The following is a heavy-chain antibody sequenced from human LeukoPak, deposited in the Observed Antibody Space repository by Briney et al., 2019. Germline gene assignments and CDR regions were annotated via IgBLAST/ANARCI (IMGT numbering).Heavy chain of an antibody. V-gene: IGHV3-74*01. J-gene: IGHJ4*02. CDR3: AGALGYFDF. Sequence: PGGSLRLSCAASGFTFNSYWIHWVRQAPGKGLVWVSRINTDGSRTNYADSVKGRFAISRDNSKNTLSLQMNSLRAEDTALYYCAGALGYFDFWGQGTLVTVSS. D-gene: IGHD3-16*01. CDR1: GFTFNSYW. CDR2: INTDGSRT.